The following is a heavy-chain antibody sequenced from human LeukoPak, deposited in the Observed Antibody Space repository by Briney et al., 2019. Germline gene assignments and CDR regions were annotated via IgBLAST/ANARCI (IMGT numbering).Heavy chain of an antibody. CDR1: GGSVSSGSYY. Sequence: PSETLSLTCTVSGGSVSSGSYYWSWIRQPPGKGLEWIGEINHSGSTNYNPSLKSRVTISVDTSKNQFSLKLSSVTAADTAVYYCVRGWYFDLWGRGTLVTVSS. V-gene: IGHV4-39*07. CDR3: VRGWYFDL. J-gene: IGHJ2*01. CDR2: INHSGST. D-gene: IGHD5-12*01.